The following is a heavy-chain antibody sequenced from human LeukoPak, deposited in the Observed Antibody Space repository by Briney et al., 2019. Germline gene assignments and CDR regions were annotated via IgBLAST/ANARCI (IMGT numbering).Heavy chain of an antibody. D-gene: IGHD2-15*01. V-gene: IGHV5-51*01. CDR3: ARRGAERKCSGGSCYYDY. Sequence: GESLKISCKGSGYSFTSYWNGWVRQMPGKGLEWMGIIYPGDSDIRYSPSFQGQVTISADKSISTAYLQWSSLKASDTAMYYCARRGAERKCSGGSCYYDYWGQGTLVTVSS. CDR1: GYSFTSYW. J-gene: IGHJ4*03. CDR2: IYPGDSDI.